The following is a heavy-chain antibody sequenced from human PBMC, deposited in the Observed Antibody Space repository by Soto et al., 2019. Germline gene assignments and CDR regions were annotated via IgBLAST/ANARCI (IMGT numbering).Heavy chain of an antibody. CDR2: IIPISGTA. J-gene: IGHJ6*01. D-gene: IGHD2-2*01. CDR1: GGTFSSYA. Sequence: QVQLVQSGAEVKKPGSSVKVSCKASGGTFSSYAISWVRQAPGQGLKWMGGIIPISGTANYAQTFQGRVTITADESTSTAYMELRSLRSEDTAVYYCARSQGSSTSLEIYYYYSYGMDVWGQGTTVTVSS. CDR3: ARSQGSSTSLEIYYYYSYGMDV. V-gene: IGHV1-69*01.